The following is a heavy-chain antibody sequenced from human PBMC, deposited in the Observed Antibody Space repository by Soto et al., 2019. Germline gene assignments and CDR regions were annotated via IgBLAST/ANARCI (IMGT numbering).Heavy chain of an antibody. J-gene: IGHJ6*02. CDR3: ASGKVWFGEGGDYYYGMDV. V-gene: IGHV1-69*13. CDR1: GGTFSSYA. D-gene: IGHD3-10*01. CDR2: IIRIFGTT. Sequence: SVKVSCKASGGTFSSYAISWVRQAPGQGLEWMGGIIRIFGTTNYAQKFQGRVTITADDSSSTAYTDLSSLRSEDTAVYYCASGKVWFGEGGDYYYGMDVWGQGTTVTVSS.